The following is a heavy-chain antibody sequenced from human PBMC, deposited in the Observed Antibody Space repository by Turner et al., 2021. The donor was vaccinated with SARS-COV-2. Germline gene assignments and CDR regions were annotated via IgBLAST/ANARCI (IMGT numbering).Heavy chain of an antibody. CDR2: FDPEDGET. V-gene: IGHV1-24*01. J-gene: IGHJ6*02. D-gene: IGHD6-19*01. Sequence: QVQLVQSGAEVKKPGASVKVSCKVAGHTLTELSVHWVRQAPGKGLEWMGGFDPEDGETIYAQKFQGRVTMNEDTSTDTAYMDLSSLRSEDTSVYYGATGTAVAGTPKNYYYYYGMDVWGQGTTVTVSS. CDR1: GHTLTELS. CDR3: ATGTAVAGTPKNYYYYYGMDV.